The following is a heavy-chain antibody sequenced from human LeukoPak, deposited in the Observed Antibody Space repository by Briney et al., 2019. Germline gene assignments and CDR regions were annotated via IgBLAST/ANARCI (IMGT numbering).Heavy chain of an antibody. CDR2: IGTAGDT. D-gene: IGHD3-22*01. V-gene: IGHV3-13*01. J-gene: IGHJ3*02. Sequence: GGSLRLSCAASGFTFSSYDMHWVRQATGKGLEWVSAIGTAGDTYYPGSVKGRFTISRENAKNSLYLQMNSLRAGDTAVYNCARAADYYDRRGAFDIWGQGTMVTVSS. CDR1: GFTFSSYD. CDR3: ARAADYYDRRGAFDI.